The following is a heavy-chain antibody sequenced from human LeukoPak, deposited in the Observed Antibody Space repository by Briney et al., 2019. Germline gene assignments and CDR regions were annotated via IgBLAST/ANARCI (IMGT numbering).Heavy chain of an antibody. Sequence: PSETLSLTCTVSGGSISSYYWSWIRQPPGKGLEWIGYIYYSGSTNYNPSLKSRVTISVDTSKNQFSLKLSSVTAADTAVYYCARDPSYGDYGGWFDPWGQGTLVTVSS. CDR1: GGSISSYY. V-gene: IGHV4-59*01. J-gene: IGHJ5*02. CDR2: IYYSGST. CDR3: ARDPSYGDYGGWFDP. D-gene: IGHD4-17*01.